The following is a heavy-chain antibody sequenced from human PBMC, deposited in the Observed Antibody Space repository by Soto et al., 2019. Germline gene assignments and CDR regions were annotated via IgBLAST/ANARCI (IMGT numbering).Heavy chain of an antibody. Sequence: ASANVSCKASGYTFSSSPLHWVRPAPGQRPEWMGWINTANDDTKYSQKFQDRVTLTRDTSASTAYMEVSSLTPEDTAVYYCARDEGVASANWGQGTLVTVSS. V-gene: IGHV1-3*04. D-gene: IGHD1-26*01. J-gene: IGHJ4*02. CDR3: ARDEGVASAN. CDR1: GYTFSSSP. CDR2: INTANDDT.